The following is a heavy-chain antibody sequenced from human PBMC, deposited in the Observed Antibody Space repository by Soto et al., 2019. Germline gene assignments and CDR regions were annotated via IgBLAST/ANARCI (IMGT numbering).Heavy chain of an antibody. CDR2: INAGNGNT. D-gene: IGHD2-21*02. CDR3: ARDFLAYCGGDCYEEINWFDP. Sequence: ASGKVSRKASVYTYTRYVMHWVRLAPGQRLEWMGWINAGNGNTKYSQKFQGRVTITRDTSASTAYMELSSLRSEDTAVYYCARDFLAYCGGDCYEEINWFDPWGQGTLVTVS. V-gene: IGHV1-3*01. J-gene: IGHJ5*02. CDR1: VYTYTRYV.